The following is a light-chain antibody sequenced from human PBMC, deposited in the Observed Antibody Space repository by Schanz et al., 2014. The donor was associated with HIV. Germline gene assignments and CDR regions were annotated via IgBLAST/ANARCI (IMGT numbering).Light chain of an antibody. CDR1: QGISNY. J-gene: IGKJ4*01. V-gene: IGKV1-27*01. CDR2: GTS. CDR3: QYFGNSGGT. Sequence: DIQMTQSPSSLSASVGDRVTITCRANQGISNYLAWYQQKPGKVPKLLIYGTSTLQSGVPSRFSGSGSGTDFTLTISSLEPEDFAVYYCQYFGNSGGTFGGGTKVEIK.